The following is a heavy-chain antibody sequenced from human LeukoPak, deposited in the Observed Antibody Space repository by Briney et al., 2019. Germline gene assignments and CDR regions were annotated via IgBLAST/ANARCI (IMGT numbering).Heavy chain of an antibody. Sequence: ASVQVSCKASGYTFTSYYMHWVRQAPGQGLEWTGIINPSGGSTSYAQKFQGRVTMTRDTSTSTVYMELSSLRSEDTAVYYCARTIGYSYGFQSVLDYWGQGTLVTVSS. J-gene: IGHJ4*02. CDR1: GYTFTSYY. D-gene: IGHD5-18*01. CDR3: ARTIGYSYGFQSVLDY. CDR2: INPSGGST. V-gene: IGHV1-46*01.